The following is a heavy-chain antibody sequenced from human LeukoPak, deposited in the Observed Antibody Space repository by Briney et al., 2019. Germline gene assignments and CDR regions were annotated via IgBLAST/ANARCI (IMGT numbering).Heavy chain of an antibody. Sequence: VASVKVSCKVSGYALTDLSMHWVRQTPEKGLEWMGGIDPEDGEITYAQKFQGRVTMTEDTSTDTAYMELSSLTSEDTAVYFCTSRLLILLWTNDFWGLGTPVTVSS. CDR3: TSRLLILLWTNDF. CDR1: GYALTDLS. D-gene: IGHD5-18*01. J-gene: IGHJ4*02. V-gene: IGHV1-24*01. CDR2: IDPEDGEI.